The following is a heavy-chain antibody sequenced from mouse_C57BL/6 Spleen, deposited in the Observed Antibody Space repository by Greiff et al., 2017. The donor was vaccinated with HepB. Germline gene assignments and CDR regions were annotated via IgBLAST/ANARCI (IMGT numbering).Heavy chain of an antibody. V-gene: IGHV1-15*01. Sequence: VQLQQSGAELVRPGASVTLSCKASGYTFTDYEMHWVKQTPVHGLEWIGAIDPETGGTAYNQKFKGKTILTADKSSSTAYMELRSLTSEDSAVYYCRRLRKQGYFDVWGTGTTVTVSS. CDR1: GYTFTDYE. CDR3: RRLRKQGYFDV. J-gene: IGHJ1*03. CDR2: IDPETGGT.